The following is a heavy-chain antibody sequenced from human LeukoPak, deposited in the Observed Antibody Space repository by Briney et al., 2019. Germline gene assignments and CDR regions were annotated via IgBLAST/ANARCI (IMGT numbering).Heavy chain of an antibody. CDR3: ARENYGGNSRALDAFDI. J-gene: IGHJ3*02. D-gene: IGHD4-23*01. CDR2: ISGSGGST. V-gene: IGHV3-23*01. Sequence: GGSLRLSCAASGFTFSSYAMSWVRQAPGKGLEWVSAISGSGGSTYYADSVKGRFTISRDNSKNTLYPQMNSLRAEDTAVYYCARENYGGNSRALDAFDIRGQGTMVTVSS. CDR1: GFTFSSYA.